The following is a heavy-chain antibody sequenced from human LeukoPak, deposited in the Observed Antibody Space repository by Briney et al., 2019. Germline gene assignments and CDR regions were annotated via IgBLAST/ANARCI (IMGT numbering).Heavy chain of an antibody. D-gene: IGHD3-9*01. Sequence: RASVKVSCKASGYTFTSYYMHWVRQAPGQGLEWMGIINPSGGSTSYAQKFQGRVTMTRDTSTSTVYMELSSLRSEDTAVYYCARDAGLLRYFDWLLKHWGQGTLVTVSS. CDR3: ARDAGLLRYFDWLLKH. CDR2: INPSGGST. CDR1: GYTFTSYY. J-gene: IGHJ4*02. V-gene: IGHV1-46*01.